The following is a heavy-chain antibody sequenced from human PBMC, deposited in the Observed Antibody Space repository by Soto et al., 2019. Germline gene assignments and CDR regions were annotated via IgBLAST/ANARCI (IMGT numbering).Heavy chain of an antibody. CDR1: SGSISSSNW. CDR3: ARSAITMVRGVILRSFDY. D-gene: IGHD3-10*01. V-gene: IGHV4-4*02. J-gene: IGHJ4*02. CDR2: IYHSGST. Sequence: SGTLSLTCAVSSGSISSSNWWSWVRQPPGKGLEWIGEIYHSGSTNYNPSLKSRVTISVDKSKNQFSLKLSSVTAADTAVYYCARSAITMVRGVILRSFDYGGQGTVVTVS.